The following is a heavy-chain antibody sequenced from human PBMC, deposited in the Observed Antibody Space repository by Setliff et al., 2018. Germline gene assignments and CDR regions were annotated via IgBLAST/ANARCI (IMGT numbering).Heavy chain of an antibody. J-gene: IGHJ4*02. CDR2: IGHTGSI. V-gene: IGHV4-38-2*02. CDR3: ARSFSRREKFLLDY. Sequence: SETLSLTCTVSGYSISSGYIWGWIRQPPGKGLEWVGNIGHTGSINYNPSIKSRLTISMDTSKNQFSLKVSSVTAADTAVYYCARSFSRREKFLLDYWGQGALVTVSS. CDR1: GYSISSGYI.